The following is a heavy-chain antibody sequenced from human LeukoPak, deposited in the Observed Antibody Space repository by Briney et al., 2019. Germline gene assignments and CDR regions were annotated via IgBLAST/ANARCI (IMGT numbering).Heavy chain of an antibody. CDR3: ARLSRYYMDV. J-gene: IGHJ6*03. CDR1: GYTFTGSY. CDR2: MNPNSGNT. V-gene: IGHV1-8*03. Sequence: ASVEVSCKASGYTFTGSYMHWVRQATGQGLEWMGWMNPNSGNTGYAQKFQGRVTITRNTSISTAYMELSSLRSEDTAVYYCARLSRYYMDVWGKGTTVTVSS.